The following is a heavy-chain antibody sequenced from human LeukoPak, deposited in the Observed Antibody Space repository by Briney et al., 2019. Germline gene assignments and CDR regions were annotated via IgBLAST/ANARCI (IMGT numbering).Heavy chain of an antibody. CDR3: ARDRAEGKTWVEFDP. V-gene: IGHV3-66*02. Sequence: GGSLRLSCAASGFIVNSYAMSWVRQAPGKGLAWVSLIYSDGVTQYADSMKGRFTISRDNSKNTLYLQMNSLRDEDTAVYFCARDRAEGKTWVEFDPWGQGTLVTVSS. CDR2: IYSDGVT. J-gene: IGHJ5*02. CDR1: GFIVNSYA.